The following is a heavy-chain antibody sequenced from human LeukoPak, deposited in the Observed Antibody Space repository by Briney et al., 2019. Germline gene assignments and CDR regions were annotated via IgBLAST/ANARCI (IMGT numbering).Heavy chain of an antibody. Sequence: PGGSLRLSCAASGFTFSSYGMHWVRQAPGKGLEWVAFIRYDGSNKYYADSVKGRFAISRDNSKNTLYLQMNSLRAEDTAVYYCAKDPGLLWFGESQYFQHWGQGTLVTVSS. CDR3: AKDPGLLWFGESQYFQH. J-gene: IGHJ1*01. CDR2: IRYDGSNK. V-gene: IGHV3-30*02. D-gene: IGHD3-10*01. CDR1: GFTFSSYG.